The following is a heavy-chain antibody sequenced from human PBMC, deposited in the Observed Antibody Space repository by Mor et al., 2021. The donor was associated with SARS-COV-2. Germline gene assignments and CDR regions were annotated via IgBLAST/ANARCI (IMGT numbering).Heavy chain of an antibody. D-gene: IGHD4-17*01. J-gene: IGHJ6*02. Sequence: PSLKSRVTMSVDTSKNQVSLKLSSVTAADTAVYYCARGYGADSDSRRYYYYGLDVWGQGTTVTVSS. CDR3: ARGYGADSDSRRYYYYGLDV. V-gene: IGHV4-34*01.